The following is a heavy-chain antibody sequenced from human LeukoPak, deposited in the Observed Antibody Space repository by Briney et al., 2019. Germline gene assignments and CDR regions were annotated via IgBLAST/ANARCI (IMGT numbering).Heavy chain of an antibody. Sequence: ASVKVSYKASGYTFTSYYMHWVRQAPGQGLEWMGIINPSGGSTSYAQKFQGRVTMTRDTSKSTVYMELSSLRSEDTAVYYCARDAPNIVVVPGPLSYGMDVWGQGTTVTVSS. V-gene: IGHV1-46*01. D-gene: IGHD2-2*01. CDR3: ARDAPNIVVVPGPLSYGMDV. CDR2: INPSGGST. CDR1: GYTFTSYY. J-gene: IGHJ6*02.